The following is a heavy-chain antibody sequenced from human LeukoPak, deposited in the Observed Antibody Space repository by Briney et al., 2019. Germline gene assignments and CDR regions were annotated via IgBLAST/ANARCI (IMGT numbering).Heavy chain of an antibody. CDR1: GYTFTGYY. J-gene: IGHJ6*03. CDR3: AREGGNPGYYYYYMDV. V-gene: IGHV1-2*02. D-gene: IGHD4-23*01. CDR2: INPNSGGT. Sequence: ASVKVSCKASGYTFTGYYMHWVRQAPGQGLEWMGWINPNSGGTNYAQKFQGRVTMTRDTSISTAYMELSRLRSDDTAVYYCAREGGNPGYYYYYMDVWGKGTTVTVSS.